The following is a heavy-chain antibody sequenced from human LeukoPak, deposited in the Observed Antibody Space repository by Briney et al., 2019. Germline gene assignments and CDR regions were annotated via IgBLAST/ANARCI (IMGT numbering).Heavy chain of an antibody. V-gene: IGHV3-23*01. CDR1: GFTFSSYT. D-gene: IGHD7-27*01. CDR3: ARGHWGLDY. CDR2: ITTSDGNT. J-gene: IGHJ4*02. Sequence: GGSLRLSCAASGFTFSSYTMSWVRQAPGKGLEWVSTITTSDGNTYYADSVKGRFSISRDNAEKSLYLPMNDLRAEDTAVYYCARGHWGLDYWGQGTLVTVSS.